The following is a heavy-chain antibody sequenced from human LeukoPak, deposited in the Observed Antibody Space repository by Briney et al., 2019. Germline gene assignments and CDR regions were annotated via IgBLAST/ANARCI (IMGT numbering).Heavy chain of an antibody. J-gene: IGHJ4*02. D-gene: IGHD2-15*01. V-gene: IGHV4-34*01. CDR2: INHSGST. CDR3: ARGGCSGGSCYILDY. Sequence: SETLSLTCAVSGGSFSGYYWSWIRQPPGKGPEWIGEINHSGSTNYNPSLKSRVTISVDTSKNQFSLKLSSVTAADTAVYYCARGGCSGGSCYILDYWGQGTLVTVSS. CDR1: GGSFSGYY.